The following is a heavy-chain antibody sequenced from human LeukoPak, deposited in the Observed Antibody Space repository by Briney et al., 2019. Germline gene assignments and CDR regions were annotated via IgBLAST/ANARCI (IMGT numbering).Heavy chain of an antibody. J-gene: IGHJ4*02. Sequence: GGSLRLSCAVSGFTFSIYTMNWVRQAPGKGLEWVSPISSSGSNIYHADSVKGRFTISRDNAKNSLYLQMNSLRAEDAAVYYCARGRPFDYWGQGTLVTVSS. CDR1: GFTFSIYT. CDR3: ARGRPFDY. V-gene: IGHV3-21*01. D-gene: IGHD6-6*01. CDR2: ISSSGSNI.